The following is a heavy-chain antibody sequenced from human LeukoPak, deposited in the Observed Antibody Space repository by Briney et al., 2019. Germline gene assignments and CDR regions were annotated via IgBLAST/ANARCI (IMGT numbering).Heavy chain of an antibody. V-gene: IGHV3-30-3*01. J-gene: IGHJ3*02. CDR2: ISYDGSNK. Sequence: PGGSLRLSCAASGFTFSSYAMHWVRQAPGKGLEWVAVISYDGSNKYYADSVKGRFTISRDNSKNTLYLQMNSLRAEDTAVYYCARVTTDSTEPDYYDSSGLLLRVGAFDIWGQGTMVTVSS. CDR3: ARVTTDSTEPDYYDSSGLLLRVGAFDI. CDR1: GFTFSSYA. D-gene: IGHD3-22*01.